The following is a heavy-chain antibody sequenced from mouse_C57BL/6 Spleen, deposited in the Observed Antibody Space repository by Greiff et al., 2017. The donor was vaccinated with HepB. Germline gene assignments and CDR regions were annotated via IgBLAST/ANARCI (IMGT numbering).Heavy chain of an antibody. V-gene: IGHV1-53*01. Sequence: VQLQQPGPELVKPGASVKLSCKASGYTFTSYWMHWVKQRPGQGLEWIGNINPSNGGTTYNEKFKSKATLTVDKSSSTAYMQLSSLTSEDSAVYYCATPSRGYYSYYFDYWGQGTTLTVSS. D-gene: IGHD2-3*01. CDR2: INPSNGGT. J-gene: IGHJ2*01. CDR1: GYTFTSYW. CDR3: ATPSRGYYSYYFDY.